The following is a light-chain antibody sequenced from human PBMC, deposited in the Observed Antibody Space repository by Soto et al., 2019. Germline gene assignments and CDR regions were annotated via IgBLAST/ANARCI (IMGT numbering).Light chain of an antibody. CDR2: FTS. Sequence: EIVMTQSPATLSVSPGERTTLSCRASQSLSNHLAWYQQKPGQAPRLLIYFTSTRATGIPARFSGSGSGTDFTLTISSLQSEGFAVYYCQQYNTWPLTFGGGTKVETK. V-gene: IGKV3-15*01. CDR1: QSLSNH. J-gene: IGKJ4*01. CDR3: QQYNTWPLT.